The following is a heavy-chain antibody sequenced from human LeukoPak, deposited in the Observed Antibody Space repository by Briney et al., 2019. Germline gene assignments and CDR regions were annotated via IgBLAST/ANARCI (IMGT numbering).Heavy chain of an antibody. CDR2: INPVSGGT. Sequence: ASVKVSCKASDYTFTDYYMHWVRQAPGQGLEWMGWINPVSGGTNYVQKFQGRVTMTRNTSISTAYMELSRLRSDDTAVYYCARANFLSSSSTSCLFDYWGQGTLVTVSS. V-gene: IGHV1-2*02. D-gene: IGHD2-2*01. J-gene: IGHJ4*02. CDR3: ARANFLSSSSTSCLFDY. CDR1: DYTFTDYY.